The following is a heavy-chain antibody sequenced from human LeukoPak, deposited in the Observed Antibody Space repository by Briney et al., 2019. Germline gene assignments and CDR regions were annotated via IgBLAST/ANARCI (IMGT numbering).Heavy chain of an antibody. V-gene: IGHV4-39*07. Sequence: PSETLSLTCTVSGGSISSSSYYWGWIRQPPGKGLEWIGSIYYSGSTYYNPSLKSRVTISVDTSKNQFSLKLSSVTAADTAVYYCARDGRVVGARRAVYWGQGTLVTVSS. J-gene: IGHJ4*02. CDR3: ARDGRVVGARRAVY. D-gene: IGHD1-26*01. CDR1: GGSISSSSYY. CDR2: IYYSGST.